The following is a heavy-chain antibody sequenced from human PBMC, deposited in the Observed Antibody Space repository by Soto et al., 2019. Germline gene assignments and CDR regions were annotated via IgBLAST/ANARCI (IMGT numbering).Heavy chain of an antibody. V-gene: IGHV3-74*01. J-gene: IGHJ6*02. Sequence: GGSLRLSCAASGFTFSNYWMHWVRQAPGKGLVWVSRINSDGTSTNYADSVKGRFTISRDNSKNTLYLQMNSLRAEDTAVYYCAKTLVSWHIVVVTAIHYGMDVWGQGTTVTVSS. CDR3: AKTLVSWHIVVVTAIHYGMDV. D-gene: IGHD2-21*02. CDR1: GFTFSNYW. CDR2: INSDGTST.